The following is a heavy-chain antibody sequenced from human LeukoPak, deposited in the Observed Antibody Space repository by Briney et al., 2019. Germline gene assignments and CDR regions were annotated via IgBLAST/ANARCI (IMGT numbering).Heavy chain of an antibody. CDR3: AKASGSGTYRYYFDY. CDR1: GFTFSSYV. V-gene: IGHV3-23*01. D-gene: IGHD1-26*01. Sequence: GGSLRLSCAASGFTFSSYVMTWVRQAPGKGLEWVSAISAIGSGTYYADSVKGRSTISRDNSKSTMYLQMNSLRAEDTAVYYCAKASGSGTYRYYFDYWGQGTLVTVSS. CDR2: ISAIGSGT. J-gene: IGHJ4*02.